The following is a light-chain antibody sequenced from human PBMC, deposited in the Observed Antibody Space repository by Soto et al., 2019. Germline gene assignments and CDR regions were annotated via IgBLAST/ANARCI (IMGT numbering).Light chain of an antibody. CDR1: QSVTSNF. CDR3: QQYGRSPLMYT. J-gene: IGKJ2*01. V-gene: IGKV3-20*01. Sequence: EIVLTQSPGTLSLSPGERATLSCRASQSVTSNFLAWYQQKPGQAPGLLIYGASTRAAGVPDRFSGSGSGTDFTLTITRLEPEDFAVYCCQQYGRSPLMYTFGQGTKLGVK. CDR2: GAS.